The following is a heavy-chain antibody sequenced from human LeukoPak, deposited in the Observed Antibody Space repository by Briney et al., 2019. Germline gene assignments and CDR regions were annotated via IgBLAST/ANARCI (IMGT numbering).Heavy chain of an antibody. CDR2: IWYDGSNK. CDR3: ASHPGATGY. V-gene: IGHV3-33*01. D-gene: IGHD1-26*01. Sequence: GRSLRLSCAAPAFTFSSYGMHWVRQAPWKGLEWVAVIWYDGSNKYYADSEKGRFTISRDNSKNTLYVQMNSLRAEDTAVYYCASHPGATGYWGQGTLVTVSS. CDR1: AFTFSSYG. J-gene: IGHJ4*02.